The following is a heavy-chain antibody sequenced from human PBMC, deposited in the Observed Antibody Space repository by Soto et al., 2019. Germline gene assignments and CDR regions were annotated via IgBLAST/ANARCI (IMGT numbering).Heavy chain of an antibody. J-gene: IGHJ4*02. V-gene: IGHV4-39*01. CDR2: IYYSGST. D-gene: IGHD2-2*01. CDR3: ASSRYCSSTSCYAGVFDY. CDR1: GGSISSSSYY. Sequence: PSETLSLTCTVSGGSISSSSYYWGWIRQPPGKGLEWIGSIYYSGSTNYNPSLKGRVTMSVDTSKKQISLKLSSVTAADTAVYYCASSRYCSSTSCYAGVFDYWGQGTLVTVSS.